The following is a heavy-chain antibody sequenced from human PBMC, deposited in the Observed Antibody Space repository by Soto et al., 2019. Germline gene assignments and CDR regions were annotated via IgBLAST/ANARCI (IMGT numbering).Heavy chain of an antibody. V-gene: IGHV3-23*01. CDR1: GFTFSSYA. J-gene: IGHJ6*02. CDR2: ISGSGVST. D-gene: IGHD3-16*01. Sequence: EVQLLESGGGLVQPGGSLRLSCAASGFTFSSYALGWVRQAPGRGLECVSAISGSGVSTFYADSVKGRFTISRDTSKNTLYLQMNTLTAEDTAVYYCAKDHRIWGRLVEDMDVWGQGTTVTVSS. CDR3: AKDHRIWGRLVEDMDV.